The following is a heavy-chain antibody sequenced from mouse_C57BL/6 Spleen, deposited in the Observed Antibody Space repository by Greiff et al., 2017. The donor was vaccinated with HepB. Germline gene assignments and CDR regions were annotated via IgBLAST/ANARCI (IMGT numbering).Heavy chain of an antibody. V-gene: IGHV5-6*01. CDR2: ISSGGSYT. CDR1: GFTFSSYG. CDR3: ARQVGTIYAMDY. Sequence: EVQVVESGGDLVKPGGSLKLSCAASGFTFSSYGMSWVRQTPDKRLEWVATISSGGSYTYYPDSVKGRFTISRDNAKNTLYLQMSSLKSEDTAMYYCARQVGTIYAMDYWGQGTSVTVSS. J-gene: IGHJ4*01. D-gene: IGHD1-1*02.